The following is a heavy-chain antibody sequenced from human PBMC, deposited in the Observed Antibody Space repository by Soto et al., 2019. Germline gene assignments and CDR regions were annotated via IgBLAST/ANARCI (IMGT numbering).Heavy chain of an antibody. D-gene: IGHD4-17*01. V-gene: IGHV4-59*01. CDR2: ISYSGST. CDR3: ARASPYGDYALDY. J-gene: IGHJ4*02. Sequence: SETLSLTCTVSGGSISSYCWIWIRQPPGKGLEWIGYISYSGSTNYNPSLKSRPTISVDTSKNQFSLKLRSVTAADTAVYYCARASPYGDYALDYWGQGTLVTVSS. CDR1: GGSISSYC.